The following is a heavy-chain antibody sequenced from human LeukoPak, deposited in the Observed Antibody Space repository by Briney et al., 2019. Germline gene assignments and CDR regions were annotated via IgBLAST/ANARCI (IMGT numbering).Heavy chain of an antibody. Sequence: AGGSLGLSCSASGFTFSTYAMHWVRQAPGKGLEYVSAMSSNGNRAYYADSVKGRFTISGDNSKNTLYLQMSSLRAEDTAVYYCVKEGYYDNSGYPPHFDYWGQGTLVTVSS. CDR1: GFTFSTYA. V-gene: IGHV3-64D*09. J-gene: IGHJ4*02. CDR2: MSSNGNRA. D-gene: IGHD3-22*01. CDR3: VKEGYYDNSGYPPHFDY.